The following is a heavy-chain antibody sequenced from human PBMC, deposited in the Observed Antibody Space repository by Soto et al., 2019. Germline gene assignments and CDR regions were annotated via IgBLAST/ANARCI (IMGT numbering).Heavy chain of an antibody. D-gene: IGHD2-8*01. V-gene: IGHV3-15*07. J-gene: IGHJ4*01. CDR3: STDSYCTIIIVRFDY. CDR2: IKSKTDGGTT. CDR1: GFTFSNAW. Sequence: GGSLRLSCAASGFTFSNAWINWVRQAPGKGLEWVGRIKSKTDGGTTDFAEPVKGRFAISRDDSNNMVYLQMSSLKIEDTAVYYCSTDSYCTIIIVRFDYWGHGTLVTVSS.